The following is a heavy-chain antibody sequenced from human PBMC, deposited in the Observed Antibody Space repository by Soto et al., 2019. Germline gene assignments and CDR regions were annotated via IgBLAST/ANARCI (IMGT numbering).Heavy chain of an antibody. D-gene: IGHD4-17*01. Sequence: GKGLEWVSAISGSGGSTYYADSVKGRFTISRDNSKNTLYLQMNSLRAEDTAVYYCAKMTTVPHWYFDLWGRGTLVTVSS. J-gene: IGHJ2*01. V-gene: IGHV3-23*01. CDR3: AKMTTVPHWYFDL. CDR2: ISGSGGST.